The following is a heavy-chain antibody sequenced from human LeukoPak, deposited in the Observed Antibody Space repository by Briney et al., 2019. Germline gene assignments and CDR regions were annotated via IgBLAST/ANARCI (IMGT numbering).Heavy chain of an antibody. CDR1: GVSISSYY. V-gene: IGHV4-4*07. J-gene: IGHJ4*02. D-gene: IGHD3-22*01. CDR3: ARRGYYVAYIDY. CDR2: IYTSGST. Sequence: SETLSLTCTVSGVSISSYYWSWIRQPAGKGLEWIGRIYTSGSTNYNPSLKSRVTMSVDTSKNQFSLKLSSVTAADTAVYYCARRGYYVAYIDYWGQGTLVTVSS.